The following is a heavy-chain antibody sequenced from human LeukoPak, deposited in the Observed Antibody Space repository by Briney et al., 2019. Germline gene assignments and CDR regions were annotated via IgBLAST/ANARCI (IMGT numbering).Heavy chain of an antibody. CDR3: ARAPPRSSGWYYFDY. Sequence: VASVKVSCKASGGTFSSYAISWVRQAPGQGLEWVGGIIPIFGTANYAQKFQGRVTITADKSTSTAYMELSSLRSEDTAVYYCARAPPRSSGWYYFDYWGQGTLVTVSS. CDR2: IIPIFGTA. CDR1: GGTFSSYA. D-gene: IGHD6-19*01. V-gene: IGHV1-69*06. J-gene: IGHJ4*02.